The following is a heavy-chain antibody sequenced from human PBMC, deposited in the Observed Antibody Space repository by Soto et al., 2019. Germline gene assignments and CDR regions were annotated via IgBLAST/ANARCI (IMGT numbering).Heavy chain of an antibody. J-gene: IGHJ4*02. CDR2: ISSSSSTI. Sequence: EVQLVESGGGLVQPGGSLRLSCAASGFTFSSYHMNWVRQAPGKGLEWVSYISSSSSTIYYADSVKGRCTISRDNAKNSLYLQMNSLRDEDTAVYYCARDEYDSSGKPNWGQGTLVTVSS. CDR3: ARDEYDSSGKPN. D-gene: IGHD3-22*01. CDR1: GFTFSSYH. V-gene: IGHV3-48*02.